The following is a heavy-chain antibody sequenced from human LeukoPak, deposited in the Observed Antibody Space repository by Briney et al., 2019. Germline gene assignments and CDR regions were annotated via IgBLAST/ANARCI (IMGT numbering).Heavy chain of an antibody. Sequence: SETLSLTCTVSGASISGYYWSWIGQRPGKGLEGIGYIHYSGSTNYNPSLNSRVTISVDTSKNQFSLKVSSVTATDTALYYCARVLKAGNSGYYSDYWGPGTLVTVSS. CDR3: ARVLKAGNSGYYSDY. D-gene: IGHD3-10*01. V-gene: IGHV4-59*01. CDR1: GASISGYY. J-gene: IGHJ4*02. CDR2: IHYSGST.